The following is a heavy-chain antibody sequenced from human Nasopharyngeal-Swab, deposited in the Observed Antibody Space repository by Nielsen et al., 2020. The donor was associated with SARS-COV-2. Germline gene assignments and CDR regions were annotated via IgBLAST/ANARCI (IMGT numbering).Heavy chain of an antibody. V-gene: IGHV1-46*01. CDR3: ASSRYEVTIFGVVYYGIDV. CDR2: INPSGGST. Sequence: ASVKVSCKASGYTFTSYYMHWVRQAPGQGLEWMGIINPSGGSTSYAQKFQGRVTMTRDTSTSTVYMELSSLRSEDTAVYYCASSRYEVTIFGVVYYGIDVWGQGTTVTVSS. CDR1: GYTFTSYY. J-gene: IGHJ6*02. D-gene: IGHD3-3*01.